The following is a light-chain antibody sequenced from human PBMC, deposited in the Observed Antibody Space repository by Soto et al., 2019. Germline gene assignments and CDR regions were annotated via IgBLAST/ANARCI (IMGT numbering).Light chain of an antibody. V-gene: IGLV2-14*01. J-gene: IGLJ2*01. Sequence: QSALTQPASVSGSPGQSITISCTGTSSDVGGYNYVSWYQQHPGKAPKLMIYEVSNRPSGVSNRFSGSKSGNTASLTISGLQGEEEADYYSSKYTSSSTHVVFGGGTKLTVL. CDR1: SSDVGGYNY. CDR3: SKYTSSSTHVV. CDR2: EVS.